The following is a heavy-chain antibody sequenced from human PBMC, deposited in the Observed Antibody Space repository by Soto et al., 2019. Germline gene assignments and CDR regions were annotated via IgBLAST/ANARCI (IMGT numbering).Heavy chain of an antibody. V-gene: IGHV3-21*01. CDR2: ISSSSTYI. J-gene: IGHJ1*01. D-gene: IGHD6-13*01. CDR3: ASGPLGAAADN. Sequence: GGSLRLSCAASGFTFSAYSMNWVRQAPGKGLEWVSSISSSSTYIYYADSVKGRFTISRDNAKNSLYLQMNSLRAEDTAVYYCASGPLGAAADNWGQGTLVTVSS. CDR1: GFTFSAYS.